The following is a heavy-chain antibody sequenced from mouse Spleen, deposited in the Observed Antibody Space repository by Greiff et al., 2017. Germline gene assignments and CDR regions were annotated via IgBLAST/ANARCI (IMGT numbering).Heavy chain of an antibody. CDR2: ISSGGSYT. CDR3: TKGGYGLNYFDY. D-gene: IGHD1-2*01. Sequence: EVKLVESGGGLVKPGGSLKLSCAASGFTFSSYTMSWVRQTPEKRLEWVATISSGGSYTYYPDSVKGRFTISRDNAKNTLYLQMSSLKSEDTAMYYCTKGGYGLNYFDYWGQGTTLTVSS. V-gene: IGHV5-6-4*01. J-gene: IGHJ2*01. CDR1: GFTFSSYT.